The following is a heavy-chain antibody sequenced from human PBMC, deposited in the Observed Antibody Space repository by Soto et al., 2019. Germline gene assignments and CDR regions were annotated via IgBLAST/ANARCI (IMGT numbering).Heavy chain of an antibody. D-gene: IGHD2-21*02. CDR3: ARSGLPFDY. V-gene: IGHV3-64*01. CDR2: ISSNGGST. J-gene: IGHJ4*02. CDR1: GFTFSSYA. Sequence: EVQLVESGGGLVQPGGSLRLSCAASGFTFSSYAMHCVRQAPGKGLEYVSGISSNGGSTYYANSVKGRFTISRDNSKNTLYLQVGSLRAEDMAVYYCARSGLPFDYWGQGTLVTVSS.